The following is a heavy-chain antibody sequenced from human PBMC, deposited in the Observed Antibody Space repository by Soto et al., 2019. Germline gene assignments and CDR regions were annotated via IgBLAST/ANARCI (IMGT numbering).Heavy chain of an antibody. V-gene: IGHV1-69*02. J-gene: IGHJ4*02. CDR1: GGTFSSYT. Sequence: QVQLVQSGAEVKKPGSSVKVSCKASGGTFSSYTISWVRQAPGQGLEWMGRIIPILGITNYAQKFQGRVTITADKATSTADMELSSLRSEDTAVYYGASDYRGSNYFDYWGQGTLVTVSS. CDR3: ASDYRGSNYFDY. D-gene: IGHD1-26*01. CDR2: IIPILGIT.